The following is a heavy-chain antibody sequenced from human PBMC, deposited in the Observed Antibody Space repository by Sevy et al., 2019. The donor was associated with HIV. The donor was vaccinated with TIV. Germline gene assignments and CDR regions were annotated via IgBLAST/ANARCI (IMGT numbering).Heavy chain of an antibody. CDR2: LNPGNGNT. CDR3: ARTPYARRGFGY. D-gene: IGHD2-2*01. CDR1: GYTFNTFT. V-gene: IGHV1-3*01. Sequence: ASVKVSCKASGYTFNTFTIHWLRQAPGQSLVWMGWLNPGNGNTKSAQHFRGRVTITRDTSARTAYLELTGLTSEDTAVYFCARTPYARRGFGYWGQGTLVTGSS. J-gene: IGHJ4*02.